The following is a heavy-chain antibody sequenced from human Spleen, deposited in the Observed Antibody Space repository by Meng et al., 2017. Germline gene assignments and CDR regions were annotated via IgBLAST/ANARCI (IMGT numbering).Heavy chain of an antibody. CDR2: IYYSGST. Sequence: QVPLQESGPGLVKPSQTLSLTCGVSGGSLSSGYYYWSWIRQPPGKGLEWMGYIYYSGSTYYNPTLKSRITMSVDTSKNEFSLKLTSATAADTAVYYCARQSYSGTENWFDPWGQGSPVTASS. J-gene: IGHJ5*02. D-gene: IGHD3-10*01. CDR1: GGSLSSGYYY. CDR3: ARQSYSGTENWFDP. V-gene: IGHV4-30-4*01.